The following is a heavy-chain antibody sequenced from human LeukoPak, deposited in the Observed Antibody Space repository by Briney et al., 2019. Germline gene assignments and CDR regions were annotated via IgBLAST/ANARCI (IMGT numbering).Heavy chain of an antibody. Sequence: PSETLSLTCTVSGGSISSYYWSWIRQPPGKGLEWIGYIYYRGSTNYNPSLKSRVTISVDTSKNQFSLKLSSVTAADTAVYYCARVPHPADAFDIWGQGTMVTVSS. J-gene: IGHJ3*02. D-gene: IGHD2-2*01. CDR2: IYYRGST. CDR3: ARVPHPADAFDI. V-gene: IGHV4-59*01. CDR1: GGSISSYY.